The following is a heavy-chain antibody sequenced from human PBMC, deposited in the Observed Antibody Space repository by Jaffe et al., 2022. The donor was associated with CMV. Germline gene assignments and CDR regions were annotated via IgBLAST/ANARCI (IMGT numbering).Heavy chain of an antibody. V-gene: IGHV1-3*01. J-gene: IGHJ4*02. CDR2: INAGNGNT. CDR1: GYTFTSYA. Sequence: QVQLVQSGAEVKKPGASVKVSCKASGYTFTSYAMHWVRQAPGQRLEWMGWINAGNGNTKYSQKFQGRVTITRDTSASTAYMELSSLRSEDTAVYYCARDHREVRSGYYGPFDYWGQGTLVTVSS. D-gene: IGHD3-3*01. CDR3: ARDHREVRSGYYGPFDY.